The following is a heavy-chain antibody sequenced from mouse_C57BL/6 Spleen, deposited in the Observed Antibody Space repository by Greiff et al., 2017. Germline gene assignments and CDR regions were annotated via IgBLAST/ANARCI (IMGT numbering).Heavy chain of an antibody. D-gene: IGHD2-4*01. CDR2: ISSGGDYI. J-gene: IGHJ4*01. Sequence: EVHLVESGEGLVKPGGSLKLSCAASGFTFSSYAMSWVRQTPEKRLEWVAYISSGGDYIYYADTVKGRFTISRDNARNTLYLQMSSLKSEDTAMYYCTRDDYEYYAMDYWGQGTSVTVSS. CDR3: TRDDYEYYAMDY. CDR1: GFTFSSYA. V-gene: IGHV5-9-1*02.